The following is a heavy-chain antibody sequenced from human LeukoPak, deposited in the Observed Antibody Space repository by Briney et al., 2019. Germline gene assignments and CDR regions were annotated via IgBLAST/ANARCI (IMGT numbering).Heavy chain of an antibody. CDR1: GFTFSSYW. V-gene: IGHV3-7*01. CDR2: IKQDGSEK. CDR3: ASSGWYRKREFDY. J-gene: IGHJ4*02. D-gene: IGHD6-19*01. Sequence: TGGSLRLSCAASGFTFSSYWMSWVRQAPGQGLEWVADIKQDGSEKYYVDSVKGRFTISRDNAKNSLYPQMNSLRAEDTAVYYCASSGWYRKREFDYWGQGTLVTVSS.